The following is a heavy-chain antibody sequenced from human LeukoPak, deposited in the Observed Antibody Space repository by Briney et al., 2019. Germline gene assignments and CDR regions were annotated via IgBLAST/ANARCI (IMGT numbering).Heavy chain of an antibody. CDR3: ARAYSSSWYGGSYFDY. CDR2: IWYDGSNK. Sequence: QPGGSLRLSCAASGFTFSSYGMHWVRQAPGKGLEWVAVIWYDGSNKYYADSVKGRFTISRDNSKNTLYLQMNSLRAEDTAVYYCARAYSSSWYGGSYFDYWGQGTLVTVSS. V-gene: IGHV3-33*01. CDR1: GFTFSSYG. J-gene: IGHJ4*02. D-gene: IGHD6-13*01.